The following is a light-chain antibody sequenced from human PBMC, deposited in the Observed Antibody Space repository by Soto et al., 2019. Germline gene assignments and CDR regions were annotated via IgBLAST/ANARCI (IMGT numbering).Light chain of an antibody. J-gene: IGKJ5*01. Sequence: EIVLTQSPGTLSLSPGDRATLSCRASQSVSSSYLAWYQQKPGQAPRLLIYGASSRATGIPDRFSGSGSGTDFTLTISRLELEDFAVYYCQQYGSSLFGQGTEWRL. CDR3: QQYGSSL. V-gene: IGKV3-20*01. CDR1: QSVSSSY. CDR2: GAS.